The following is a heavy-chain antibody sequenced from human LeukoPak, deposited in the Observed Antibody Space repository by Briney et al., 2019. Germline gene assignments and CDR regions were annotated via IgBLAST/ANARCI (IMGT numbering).Heavy chain of an antibody. CDR2: INHSRST. Sequence: SETLSLTCAVYGGSFSGYYWSWIRQPPGKGLEWIGEINHSRSTNYNPSLKSRVTISVDTSKNQFSLKLSSVTAADTAVYYCARRVVVTRGYNWFDPWGQGTLVTVSS. CDR3: ARRVVVTRGYNWFDP. V-gene: IGHV4-34*01. D-gene: IGHD3-22*01. CDR1: GGSFSGYY. J-gene: IGHJ5*02.